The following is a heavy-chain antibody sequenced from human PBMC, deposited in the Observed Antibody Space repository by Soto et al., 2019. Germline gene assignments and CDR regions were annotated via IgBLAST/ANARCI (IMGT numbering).Heavy chain of an antibody. V-gene: IGHV2-5*01. Sequence: SGPTLVNPTQTLTLTCTFSGFSLSTSGVGVGWIRQPPGKALEWLALIYWNDDKRYSPSLKSMITITKDTSKNPVVLLMTHMDPVATAAYYFGHCDSSSCYYYYYYGMDVWGQGTTVTVSS. CDR1: GFSLSTSGVG. D-gene: IGHD6-13*01. CDR2: IYWNDDK. CDR3: GHCDSSSCYYYYYYGMDV. J-gene: IGHJ6*02.